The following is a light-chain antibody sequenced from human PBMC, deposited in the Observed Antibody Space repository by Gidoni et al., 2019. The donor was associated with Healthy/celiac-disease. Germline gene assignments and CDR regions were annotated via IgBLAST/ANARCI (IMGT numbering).Light chain of an antibody. V-gene: IGLV2-14*03. CDR3: SSYTSSSTLE. CDR1: SLHVGGDNY. Sequence: SPLTHPDSVSGSPGQSITIPCTGPSLHVGGDNYVSWYTQHPGKAPKLMIYDVSNRPSGVSNRFSGSKSGNTASLTISGLQAEDEADYYCSSYTSSSTLEFGGGTKLTVL. CDR2: DVS. J-gene: IGLJ3*02.